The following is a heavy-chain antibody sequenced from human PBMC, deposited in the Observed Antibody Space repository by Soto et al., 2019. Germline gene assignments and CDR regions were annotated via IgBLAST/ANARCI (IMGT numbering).Heavy chain of an antibody. V-gene: IGHV1-69*02. CDR1: GGTFSSYT. J-gene: IGHJ4*02. CDR3: ARAYEDASGSYYY. CDR2: IIPILGIA. Sequence: QVQLVQSGAEVKKPGSSVKVSCKASGGTFSSYTISWVRQAPRQGLEWMGRIIPILGIANYAQKFQGRVTITADKSTSTAYMELSSLRSEDTAVYYCARAYEDASGSYYYWGQGTLVTVSS. D-gene: IGHD1-26*01.